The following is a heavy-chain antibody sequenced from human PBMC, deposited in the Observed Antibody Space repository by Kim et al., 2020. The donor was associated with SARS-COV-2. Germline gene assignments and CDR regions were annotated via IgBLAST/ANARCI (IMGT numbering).Heavy chain of an antibody. V-gene: IGHV3-74*03. CDR2: GKSDWSRK. D-gene: IGHD2-2*01. Sequence: GGSLRLSCAASGFTLSTYRVEWVRQAAGHGLGGVSRGKSDWSRKKNAHASKVRLTIPRDKAKNTLYLQMTSRRAEDTAVNYCARPSSTSCPCYYMDVLGNGPTVTVSS. CDR3: ARPSSTSCPCYYMDV. J-gene: IGHJ6*03. CDR1: GFTLSTYR.